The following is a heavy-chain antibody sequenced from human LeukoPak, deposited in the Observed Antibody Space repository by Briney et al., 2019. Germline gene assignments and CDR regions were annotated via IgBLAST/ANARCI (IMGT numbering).Heavy chain of an antibody. CDR2: LYYSGRT. V-gene: IGHV4-59*08. CDR1: GGSISRYS. Sequence: SETLSLTCTVSGGSISRYSWSWIRQPPGKGLEWIGYLYYSGRTHSNPSLNRRVTISEDTSKNQLSLSLTSVTAADTAVYYCARVDSIITIFGVHDAFDIWGQGTMVTVSS. J-gene: IGHJ3*02. CDR3: ARVDSIITIFGVHDAFDI. D-gene: IGHD3-3*01.